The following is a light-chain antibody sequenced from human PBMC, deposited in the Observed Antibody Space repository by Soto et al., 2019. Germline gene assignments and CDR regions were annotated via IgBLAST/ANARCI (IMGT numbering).Light chain of an antibody. CDR2: DAS. CDR1: QSVSSIY. J-gene: IGKJ1*01. CDR3: QQYHNWPIT. Sequence: EIVLTQSPGTLSLSPGERATLSCRASQSVSSIYLAWYQQKPGQAPRILMYDASTRATGIPARFSGSGSGTEFTLTISSLQSEDFAVYYCQQYHNWPITFGQGTKVDIK. V-gene: IGKV3-15*01.